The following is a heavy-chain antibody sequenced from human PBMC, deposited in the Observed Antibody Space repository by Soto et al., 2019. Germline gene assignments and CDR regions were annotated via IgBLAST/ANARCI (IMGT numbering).Heavy chain of an antibody. Sequence: EVQLLESGGGLIQPGGSLRLSCAASGFTFSSYSMSWVRQAPGKGLEWVSALSGSGGYTHYADSVKGRFTISRDNSKNTLYLQMNSLRAEDTAVYYCAKATLVVVAAIQGHAFNVWGQGTMVTVSS. J-gene: IGHJ3*01. V-gene: IGHV3-23*01. CDR3: AKATLVVVAAIQGHAFNV. CDR2: LSGSGGYT. CDR1: GFTFSSYS. D-gene: IGHD2-15*01.